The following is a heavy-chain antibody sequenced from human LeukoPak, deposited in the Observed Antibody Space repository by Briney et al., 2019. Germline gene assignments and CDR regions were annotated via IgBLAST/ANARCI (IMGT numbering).Heavy chain of an antibody. CDR1: GFTFSSYS. CDR2: ISSSSSYI. D-gene: IGHD6-19*01. V-gene: IGHV3-21*01. Sequence: GGSLRLSCAASGFTFSSYSMNWVRQAPGKGLEWVSSISSSSSYIYYADSVKGRFTISRDNAKNSLYLQMNSLRAEDTAVYYRARDHHAAGIAVADPDDYWGQGTLVTVSS. CDR3: ARDHHAAGIAVADPDDY. J-gene: IGHJ4*02.